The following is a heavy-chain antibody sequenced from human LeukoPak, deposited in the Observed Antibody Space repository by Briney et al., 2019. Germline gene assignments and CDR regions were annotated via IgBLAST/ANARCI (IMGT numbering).Heavy chain of an antibody. CDR3: ARGGGNSYDNGRYHYYYYMDV. D-gene: IGHD3-22*01. CDR1: GGSFSGHY. CDR2: INHSGST. Sequence: SETLSLTCAVYGGSFSGHYWSWIRQPPGKGLEWIGEINHSGSTNYNPSLKSRVTISVDTSKNQFSLKLSSVTAADTAVYYCARGGGNSYDNGRYHYYYYMDVWGKGTAVTVSS. V-gene: IGHV4-34*01. J-gene: IGHJ6*03.